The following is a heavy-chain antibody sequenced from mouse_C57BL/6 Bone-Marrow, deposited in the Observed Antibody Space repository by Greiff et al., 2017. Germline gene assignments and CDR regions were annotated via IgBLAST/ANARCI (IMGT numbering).Heavy chain of an antibody. V-gene: IGHV1-55*01. CDR1: GYTFTSYW. J-gene: IGHJ3*01. Sequence: QVQLQQPGAELVKPGASVKMSCKASGYTFTSYWITWVKQRPGQGLEGIGDIYPGSGSPNYNEKFKSKATLTVDTSSSTAYMQLSSLTSEDSAVYYCARSDSNPWFAYWGQGTLVTVSA. CDR2: IYPGSGSP. D-gene: IGHD2-5*01. CDR3: ARSDSNPWFAY.